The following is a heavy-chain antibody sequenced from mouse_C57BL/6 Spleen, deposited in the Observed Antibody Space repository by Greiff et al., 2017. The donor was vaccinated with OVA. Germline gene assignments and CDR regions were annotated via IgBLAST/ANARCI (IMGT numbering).Heavy chain of an antibody. CDR2: INPSSGYT. D-gene: IGHD2-1*01. CDR1: GYTFTSYT. V-gene: IGHV1-4*01. CDR3: ARMSEIYYGNYEYAMDY. J-gene: IGHJ4*01. Sequence: QVQLQHSGAELARPGASVKMSCKASGYTFTSYTMHWVKQRPGQGLEWIGYINPSSGYTKYNQKFKDKATLTADKSSSTAYMQLSSLTSEDSAVYYCARMSEIYYGNYEYAMDYWGQGTSVTVSS.